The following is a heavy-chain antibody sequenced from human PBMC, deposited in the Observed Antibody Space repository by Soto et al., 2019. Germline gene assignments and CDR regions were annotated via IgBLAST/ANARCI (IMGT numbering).Heavy chain of an antibody. CDR2: ISAYNGNT. J-gene: IGHJ4*02. CDR1: GYTFNSYG. D-gene: IGHD3-22*01. Sequence: GASVKVSCKASGYTFNSYGISWARQAPGQGLEWMGWISAYNGNTNYAQKLQGRVTMTTDTSTSTAYMELRSLRSDDTAVYYCERDLSHYDSSGYGYWGQGTLVTVSS. V-gene: IGHV1-18*01. CDR3: ERDLSHYDSSGYGY.